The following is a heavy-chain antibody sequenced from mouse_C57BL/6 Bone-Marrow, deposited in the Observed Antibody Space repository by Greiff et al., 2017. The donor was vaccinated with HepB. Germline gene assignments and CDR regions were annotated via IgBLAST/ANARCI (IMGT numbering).Heavy chain of an antibody. CDR1: GFTFSSYA. V-gene: IGHV5-9-1*02. CDR2: ISSGGDYI. Sequence: EVMLVESGEGLVKPGGSLKLSCAASGFTFSSYAMSWVRQTPEKRLEWVAYISSGGDYIYYADTVKGRFTISRDNARNTLYLQMSSLKSEDTAMYYCTRDRSWYYFDYWGQGTTLTVSS. J-gene: IGHJ2*01. CDR3: TRDRSWYYFDY.